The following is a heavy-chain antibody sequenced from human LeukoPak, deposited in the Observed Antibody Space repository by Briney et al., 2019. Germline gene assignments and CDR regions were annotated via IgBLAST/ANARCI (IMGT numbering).Heavy chain of an antibody. CDR2: MNPNSGNT. CDR1: GYTFTSYD. CDR3: ARGGYSGYAGDWFDP. V-gene: IGHV1-8*01. J-gene: IGHJ5*02. Sequence: ASVKVFCKASGYTFTSYDINWVRQATGQGLEWMGWMNPNSGNTGYAQKFQGRVTMTRNTSISTAYMELSSLRSEDTAVYYCARGGYSGYAGDWFDPWGQGTLVAVSS. D-gene: IGHD5-12*01.